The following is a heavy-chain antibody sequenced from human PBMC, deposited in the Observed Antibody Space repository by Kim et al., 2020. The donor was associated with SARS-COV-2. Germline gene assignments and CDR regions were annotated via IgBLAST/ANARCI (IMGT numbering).Heavy chain of an antibody. Sequence: GGSLRLSCAASGFTFSSYSMNWVRQAPGKGLEWVSSISSSSSYIYYADSVKGRFTISRDNAKNSLYLQMNSLRAEDTAVYYCARDADCGGDCFSYYGMDVWGQGTTLTVSS. CDR2: ISSSSSYI. J-gene: IGHJ6*01. CDR1: GFTFSSYS. V-gene: IGHV3-21*01. D-gene: IGHD2-21*02. CDR3: ARDADCGGDCFSYYGMDV.